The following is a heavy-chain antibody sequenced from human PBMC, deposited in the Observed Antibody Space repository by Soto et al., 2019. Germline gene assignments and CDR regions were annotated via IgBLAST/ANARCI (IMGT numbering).Heavy chain of an antibody. D-gene: IGHD4-4*01. CDR1: GFTFSTYA. Sequence: EVQLLESGGGLVQPGGSLRLSCAASGFTFSTYAMSWVRQTPGKGLEWVSVISGRGGSTYYADSVKGRFTISRDNSKNTLYLQMNSLGAEDTAVYYCAKDLPYSENYYYNAMHVWGQGTTVTVSS. J-gene: IGHJ6*02. V-gene: IGHV3-23*01. CDR3: AKDLPYSENYYYNAMHV. CDR2: ISGRGGST.